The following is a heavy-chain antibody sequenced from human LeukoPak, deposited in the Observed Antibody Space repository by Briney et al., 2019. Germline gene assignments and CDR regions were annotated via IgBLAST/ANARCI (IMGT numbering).Heavy chain of an antibody. J-gene: IGHJ4*02. D-gene: IGHD3-22*01. CDR3: ARGRDYYDSSGYIDY. CDR2: IYYSGST. Sequence: TSETLSLTCTVSGGSISSYYWSWIRQPPGKGLEWIGYIYYSGSTNYNPSLKSRVTISVDTSKNQFSLKLSSVTAADTAVYYCARGRDYYDSSGYIDYWGQGTLVTVSS. V-gene: IGHV4-59*01. CDR1: GGSISSYY.